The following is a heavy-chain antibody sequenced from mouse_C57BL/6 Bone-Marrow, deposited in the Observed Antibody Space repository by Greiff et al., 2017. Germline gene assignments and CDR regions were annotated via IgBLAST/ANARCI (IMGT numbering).Heavy chain of an antibody. V-gene: IGHV1-50*01. CDR2: IDPSDSYT. J-gene: IGHJ2*01. Sequence: QVQLQQPGAELVKPGASVKLSCKASGYTFTSYWMQWVKQRPGQGLEWIGEIDPSDSYTNYNQKFKGKATLTVDTSSSTAYMQLSSLTSEDSAVYYCARNHDGSLSWDYWGQGTTLTVSS. CDR3: ARNHDGSLSWDY. D-gene: IGHD1-1*01. CDR1: GYTFTSYW.